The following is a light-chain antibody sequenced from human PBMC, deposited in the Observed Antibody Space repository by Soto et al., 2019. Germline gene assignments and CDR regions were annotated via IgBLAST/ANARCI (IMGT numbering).Light chain of an antibody. CDR3: SSYAGSNNVI. CDR2: EVT. Sequence: QSVLTQPPSASGSPGQSVAISCTGTSSDVGGNNYVSWYQQHPGKAPKLMVYEVTKRPSGVPDRFSGSKSGNTASLTASGLQAEDEADYYCSSYAGSNNVIFGGGTKLTVL. J-gene: IGLJ2*01. V-gene: IGLV2-8*01. CDR1: SSDVGGNNY.